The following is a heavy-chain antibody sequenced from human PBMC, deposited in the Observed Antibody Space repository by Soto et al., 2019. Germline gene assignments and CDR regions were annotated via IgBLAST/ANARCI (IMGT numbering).Heavy chain of an antibody. V-gene: IGHV4-59*01. D-gene: IGHD1-26*01. CDR3: ATRLRLGPPEYYYYYMDV. CDR2: IYYSGST. Sequence: SETLSLTCTVSGGSISSYYWSWIRQPPGKGLEWIGYIYYSGSTNYNPSLKSRVTISVDTSKNQFSLKLSSVTAADTAVYYCATRLRLGPPEYYYYYMDVWGKGTTVTVSS. CDR1: GGSISSYY. J-gene: IGHJ6*03.